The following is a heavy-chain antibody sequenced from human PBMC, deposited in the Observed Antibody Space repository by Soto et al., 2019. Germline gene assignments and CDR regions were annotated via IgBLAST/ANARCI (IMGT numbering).Heavy chain of an antibody. CDR1: GGSISSSTSY. CDR2: INYSGST. J-gene: IGHJ6*03. V-gene: IGHV4-39*01. CDR3: ARPVNYYYYYMDV. Sequence: PSETLSLTYTVSGGSISSSTSYWGWIRQPPGKGLEWIGSINYSGSTYYSPSLKSRVTISADTSKNQFSLKLSSVTAADTAVYYCARPVNYYYYYMDVWGKGTMVTVSS.